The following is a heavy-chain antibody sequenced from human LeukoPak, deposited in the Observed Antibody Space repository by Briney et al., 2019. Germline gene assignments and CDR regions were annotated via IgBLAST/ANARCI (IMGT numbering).Heavy chain of an antibody. CDR2: ISNSGSTI. CDR3: ARKMTTINRFPGDY. Sequence: PGGSQRLSCAASGFSFSSYEMNWVRQAPGKGLEWVSYISNSGSTIYYADSVKGRFTISRDNAKNSLYLQMNSLRAEDTAVYYCARKMTTINRFPGDYWGQGTLVTVSS. V-gene: IGHV3-48*03. J-gene: IGHJ4*02. CDR1: GFSFSSYE. D-gene: IGHD5-24*01.